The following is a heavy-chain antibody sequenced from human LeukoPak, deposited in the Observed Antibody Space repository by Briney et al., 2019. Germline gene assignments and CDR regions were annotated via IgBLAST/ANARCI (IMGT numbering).Heavy chain of an antibody. V-gene: IGHV1-2*02. Sequence: ASVKVSCKASGYTFTGYYMHWVRQAPGQGLEWMGWINPNSGGTNYAQKFQGRVTMTRDTSISTAYMELSRLRSDDTAVYYGARGYCSGGSCPVDYWGQGTLVTVSS. D-gene: IGHD2-15*01. CDR3: ARGYCSGGSCPVDY. CDR1: GYTFTGYY. CDR2: INPNSGGT. J-gene: IGHJ4*02.